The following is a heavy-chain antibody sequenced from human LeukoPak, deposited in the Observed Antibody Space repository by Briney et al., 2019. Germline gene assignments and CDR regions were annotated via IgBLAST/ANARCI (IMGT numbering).Heavy chain of an antibody. CDR3: ASSPDSLGNFDI. CDR2: IYSDESDT. D-gene: IGHD3-16*01. CDR1: GFTFSRYW. J-gene: IGHJ3*02. V-gene: IGHV3-74*01. Sequence: PGGSLRLSCAASGFTFSRYWMHWVRQAPRKGLVWVSRIYSDESDTNYAESVKGRFTISRDNAKNTLFLQMNSLRAEDTAVYYCASSPDSLGNFDIWGQGTMVTVSS.